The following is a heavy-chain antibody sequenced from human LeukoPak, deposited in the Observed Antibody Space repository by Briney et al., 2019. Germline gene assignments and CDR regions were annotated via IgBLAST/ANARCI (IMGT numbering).Heavy chain of an antibody. CDR3: SRVRGSGSPIDY. V-gene: IGHV3-49*03. Sequence: GGSLRLSCTASGFTFGDYAMSWFRQAPGKGLEWVGFIRSEGFGGTAEYAASVKDRFTISRDDSKSIAYLQMTSLKTKDTAVYYCSRVRGSGSPIDYWGQGSLVTVSS. CDR1: GFTFGDYA. D-gene: IGHD1-1*01. CDR2: IRSEGFGGTA. J-gene: IGHJ4*02.